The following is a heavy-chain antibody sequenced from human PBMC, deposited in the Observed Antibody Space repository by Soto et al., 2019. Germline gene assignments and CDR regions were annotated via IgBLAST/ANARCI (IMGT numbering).Heavy chain of an antibody. CDR2: INPNSGGT. D-gene: IGHD4-4*01. Sequence: KGLLASVKVSCKASGYTFTGYYVHWVRQAPGQGLEWMGWINPNSGGTNYAQKFQGWVTMTRDTSINTAYMEVNRLRDDDTAVYYCARDRSQYSNTYYFDYWGQGTPVTVSS. V-gene: IGHV1-2*04. CDR1: GYTFTGYY. J-gene: IGHJ4*02. CDR3: ARDRSQYSNTYYFDY.